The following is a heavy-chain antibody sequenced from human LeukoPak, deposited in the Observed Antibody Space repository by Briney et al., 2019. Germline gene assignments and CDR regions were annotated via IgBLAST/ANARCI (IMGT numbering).Heavy chain of an antibody. CDR1: GGSFSGYY. J-gene: IGHJ4*02. V-gene: IGHV4-34*01. D-gene: IGHD4-11*01. Sequence: SETLSLTCAVYGGSFSGYYWSWIRQPPGKGLEWIGEINHSGSTNYNPSLKSRVTISVDTSKNQFSLKLSSATAADTAVYYCGRDKHDYHFDYWGQGTLVTVSS. CDR2: INHSGST. CDR3: GRDKHDYHFDY.